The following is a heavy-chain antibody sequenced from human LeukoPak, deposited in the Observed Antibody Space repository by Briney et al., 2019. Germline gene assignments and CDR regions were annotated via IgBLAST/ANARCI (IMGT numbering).Heavy chain of an antibody. D-gene: IGHD3-10*01. J-gene: IGHJ3*02. CDR2: INHSGST. V-gene: IGHV4-34*01. Sequence: PSETLSLTCAVYGGSFSGHYWSWIRQPPGKGLEWIGEINHSGSTNYNPSLKSRVTISVDTSKNQFSLKLSSVTAADTAVYYCARGRYRHYYGSGSPPNDAFDIWGQGTMVTVSS. CDR1: GGSFSGHY. CDR3: ARGRYRHYYGSGSPPNDAFDI.